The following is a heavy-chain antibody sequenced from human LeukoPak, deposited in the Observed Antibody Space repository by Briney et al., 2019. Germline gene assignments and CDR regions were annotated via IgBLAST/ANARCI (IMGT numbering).Heavy chain of an antibody. D-gene: IGHD6-13*01. Sequence: GGSLRLSCAASGFTVRSNYMSWVRQAPGKGLEWVSVIYSGGSTYYSDSVKGRFTISRDNSKNALYLQMNSLSAEATAVYYCARERPGAAATYYYYYMDVWGKGTTVTVSS. CDR1: GFTVRSNY. V-gene: IGHV3-53*01. CDR3: ARERPGAAATYYYYYMDV. J-gene: IGHJ6*03. CDR2: IYSGGST.